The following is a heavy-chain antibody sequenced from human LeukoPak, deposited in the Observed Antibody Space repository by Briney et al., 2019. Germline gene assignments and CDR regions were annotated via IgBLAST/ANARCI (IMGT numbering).Heavy chain of an antibody. CDR2: INPSGGST. V-gene: IGHV1-46*01. Sequence: SVNLSRYASGSAFTYYYMDRVRLPHAPGLGRMGIINPSGGSTSYAQKFPGRVTITRAMSTSTVYMELSIMRSEDKAVSYYARDFGSVLLGGWGQGALVTVSS. J-gene: IGHJ4*02. D-gene: IGHD3-10*01. CDR1: GSAFTYYY. CDR3: ARDFGSVLLGG.